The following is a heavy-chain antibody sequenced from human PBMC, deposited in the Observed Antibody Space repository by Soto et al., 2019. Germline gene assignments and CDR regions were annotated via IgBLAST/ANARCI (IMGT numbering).Heavy chain of an antibody. CDR3: ARDLWWYLH. Sequence: EVQLLESGGGLIKPGGALRLSCAASGFTFSSHAMSWVRQAPGKGLEWVSSISAGSEGAYYADSVKGRFTISRANSNNTLYLQMNSLRTEDTAVYYCARDLWWYLHWGQGTLVTVSS. V-gene: IGHV3-23*01. CDR1: GFTFSSHA. CDR2: ISAGSEGA. J-gene: IGHJ4*02. D-gene: IGHD2-15*01.